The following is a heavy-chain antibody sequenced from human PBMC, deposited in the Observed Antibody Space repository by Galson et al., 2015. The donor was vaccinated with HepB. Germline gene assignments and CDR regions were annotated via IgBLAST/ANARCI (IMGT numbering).Heavy chain of an antibody. Sequence: SVKVSCKASGYTFTSYFMHWVRQAPGQGLEWMGMINPSGGSTSYAQKFQGRVTMTRDTSTSTVYMELSSLRSEDTAVYYCARGAGIVGATKGVFDYWGQGILVTVSS. V-gene: IGHV1-46*01. J-gene: IGHJ4*02. CDR1: GYTFTSYF. D-gene: IGHD1-26*01. CDR2: INPSGGST. CDR3: ARGAGIVGATKGVFDY.